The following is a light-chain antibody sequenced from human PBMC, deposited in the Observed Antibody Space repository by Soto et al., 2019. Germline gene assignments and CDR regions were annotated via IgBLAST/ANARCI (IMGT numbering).Light chain of an antibody. CDR3: QQYNSYPIT. V-gene: IGKV1-5*01. CDR2: DAS. CDR1: QIISSW. Sequence: DIQMTQSPSTLSASVGDRVTITGRASQIISSWLAWYQQKPGKAPKLLIYDASSLESGVPSRFSGSGSGTEFTLTISSLQPDDFATYYCQQYNSYPITFGQGTRLEIK. J-gene: IGKJ5*01.